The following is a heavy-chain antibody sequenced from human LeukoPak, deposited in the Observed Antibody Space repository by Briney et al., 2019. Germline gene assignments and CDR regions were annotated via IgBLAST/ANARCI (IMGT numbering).Heavy chain of an antibody. D-gene: IGHD6-19*01. CDR3: AGPAVALFDY. CDR2: IYYSGST. CDR1: GGSTTNYY. V-gene: IGHV4-39*01. J-gene: IGHJ4*02. Sequence: PSETLSLTCTVSGGSTTNYYWGWIRQPPGKGLEWIGSIYYSGSTYYNPSLKSRVTISVDTSKNQFSLKLSSVTAADTAVYYCAGPAVALFDYWGQGTLVTVSS.